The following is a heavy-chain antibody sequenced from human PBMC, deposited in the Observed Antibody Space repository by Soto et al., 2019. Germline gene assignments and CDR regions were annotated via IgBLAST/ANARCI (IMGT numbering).Heavy chain of an antibody. CDR1: GYSFTDYH. Sequence: QVQLVQSGAEVKKPGASVKVSCKASGYSFTDYHIHWVRQAPGQGLEWLGRTNPKSGSTSTAQKFQGWVTMTTDTSISTASMELTRLTSDDTAIYYCARGDSTDCSIGVCSFFYNHDMDVWGQGTTVTVSS. CDR2: TNPKSGST. D-gene: IGHD2-8*01. CDR3: ARGDSTDCSIGVCSFFYNHDMDV. J-gene: IGHJ6*02. V-gene: IGHV1-2*04.